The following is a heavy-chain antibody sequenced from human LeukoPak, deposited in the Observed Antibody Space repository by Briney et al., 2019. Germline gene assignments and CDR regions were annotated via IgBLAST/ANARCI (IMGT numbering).Heavy chain of an antibody. CDR3: ARGRQLVRGIAVAGTDY. D-gene: IGHD6-19*01. V-gene: IGHV3-33*01. CDR2: IWYDGSNK. J-gene: IGHJ4*02. CDR1: GFTFSSYG. Sequence: GGSLRLSCAASGFTFSSYGMHWVRQAPGKGLEWVAVIWYDGSNKYYADSVKGRFTISRDNSKNTLYLRMNSLRAEDTAVYYCARGRQLVRGIAVAGTDYWGQGTLVTVSS.